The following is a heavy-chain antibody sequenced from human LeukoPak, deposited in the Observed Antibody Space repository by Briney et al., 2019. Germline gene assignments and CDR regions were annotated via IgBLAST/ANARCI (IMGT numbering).Heavy chain of an antibody. CDR3: ARGLQLTRDYYYYMDV. CDR1: GYTFTSYG. V-gene: IGHV1-8*03. D-gene: IGHD6-6*01. J-gene: IGHJ6*03. Sequence: EASVKVSCKASGYTFTSYGISWVRQAPGQGLEWMGWMNPNSGNTGYAQKFQGRVTITRNTSISTAYMELSSLRSEDTAVYYCARGLQLTRDYYYYMDVWGKGTTVTVSS. CDR2: MNPNSGNT.